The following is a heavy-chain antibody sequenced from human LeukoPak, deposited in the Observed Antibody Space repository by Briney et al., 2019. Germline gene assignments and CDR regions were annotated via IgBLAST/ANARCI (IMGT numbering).Heavy chain of an antibody. CDR2: IFPGDSDT. CDR1: GYSFSSNW. Sequence: GESLKISCKGSGYSFSSNWIGWVRQMPGKGLEWMGIIFPGDSDTRYGPSFQGQVTISADKSISTAYLQWSSLKASDTAMYYCATTILTYSSSWSDAFDIWGQGTMVTVSS. V-gene: IGHV5-51*01. J-gene: IGHJ3*02. D-gene: IGHD6-13*01. CDR3: ATTILTYSSSWSDAFDI.